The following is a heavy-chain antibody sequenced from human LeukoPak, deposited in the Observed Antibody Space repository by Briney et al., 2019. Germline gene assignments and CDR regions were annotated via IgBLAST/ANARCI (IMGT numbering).Heavy chain of an antibody. J-gene: IGHJ6*03. V-gene: IGHV1-18*01. Sequence: ASVKVSCKASGYTFTSYGISWVRQAPGQGLEWMGWISAYNGNTNYAQKLQGRVTMTTDTSTSTAYMELRSLRSDDTAVYYCARDGTKVAATYYYYYMDVWGKGTTVTISS. CDR3: ARDGTKVAATYYYYYMDV. CDR2: ISAYNGNT. D-gene: IGHD2-15*01. CDR1: GYTFTSYG.